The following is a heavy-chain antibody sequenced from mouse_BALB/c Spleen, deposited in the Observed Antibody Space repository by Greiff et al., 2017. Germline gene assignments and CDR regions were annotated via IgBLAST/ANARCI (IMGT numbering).Heavy chain of an antibody. CDR1: GFTFTDYY. CDR2: IRNKANGYTT. Sequence: EVMLVESGGGLVQPGGSLRLSCATSGFTFTDYYMSWVRQPPGKALEWLGFIRNKANGYTTEYSASVKGRFTISRDNSQSILYLQMNTLRAEDSATYYCARDGYYQFAYWGQGTLVTVSA. CDR3: ARDGYYQFAY. J-gene: IGHJ3*01. V-gene: IGHV7-3*02. D-gene: IGHD2-3*01.